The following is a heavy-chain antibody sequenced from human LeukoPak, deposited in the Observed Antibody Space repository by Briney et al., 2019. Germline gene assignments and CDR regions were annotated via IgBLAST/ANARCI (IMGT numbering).Heavy chain of an antibody. CDR1: GYGFTSYW. CDR2: IYPGDSDT. Sequence: GVSLQISCQGSGYGFTSYWIGGVGPVPGKGREWMGIIYPGDSDTRYSTSLQGEVTISADKSIRTAYLQWSSLNASDTPMYYCASKYSSSWDYWGQGTLVTVSS. V-gene: IGHV5-51*01. J-gene: IGHJ4*02. D-gene: IGHD6-13*01. CDR3: ASKYSSSWDY.